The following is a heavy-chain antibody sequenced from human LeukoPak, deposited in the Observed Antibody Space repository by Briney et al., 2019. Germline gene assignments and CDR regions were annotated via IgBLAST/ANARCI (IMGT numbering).Heavy chain of an antibody. CDR2: IYTSGST. D-gene: IGHD3-22*01. CDR1: GGSISSYY. Sequence: SETLSLTCTVSGGSISSYYWSWIRQLAGKGLEWIGRIYTSGSTNYNPSLKSRVTMSVDTSKNQFSLKLSSVTAADTAVYYCARFQVPYYYDSSGSVNWFDPWGQGTLVTVSS. CDR3: ARFQVPYYYDSSGSVNWFDP. V-gene: IGHV4-4*07. J-gene: IGHJ5*02.